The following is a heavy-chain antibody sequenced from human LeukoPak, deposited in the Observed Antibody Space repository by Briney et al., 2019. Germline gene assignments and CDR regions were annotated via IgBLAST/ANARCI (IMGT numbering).Heavy chain of an antibody. J-gene: IGHJ4*02. Sequence: ASVKVSCKASGYTFTGYYMHWVRQAPGQGLEWMGWINPNSGGTNYAQKLQGRVTMTTDTSTSTAYMELRSLRSDDTAVYYCARRSLYCSSTSCYDYWGQGTLVTVSS. D-gene: IGHD2-2*01. CDR1: GYTFTGYY. CDR2: INPNSGGT. V-gene: IGHV1-2*02. CDR3: ARRSLYCSSTSCYDY.